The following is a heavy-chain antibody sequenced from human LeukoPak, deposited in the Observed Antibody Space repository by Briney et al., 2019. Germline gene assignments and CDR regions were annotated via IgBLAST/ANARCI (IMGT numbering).Heavy chain of an antibody. V-gene: IGHV3-15*01. D-gene: IGHD4-17*01. J-gene: IGHJ4*02. Sequence: GGSLRLSCAASGFTFSSYSMNWVRQAPGKGLEWVGRIKSKTDGGTTDYAAPVKGRFTISRDDSKNTLYLQMNSLKTEDTAVYYCTTTSDYGDHKRWGQGTLVTVSS. CDR1: GFTFSSYS. CDR2: IKSKTDGGTT. CDR3: TTTSDYGDHKR.